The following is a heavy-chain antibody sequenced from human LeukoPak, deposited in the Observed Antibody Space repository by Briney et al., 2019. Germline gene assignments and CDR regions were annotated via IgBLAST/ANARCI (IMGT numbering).Heavy chain of an antibody. CDR1: VYTFTGYY. Sequence: ASVKVSCKASVYTFTGYYMHWVRQAPGQALEWMGWINANSGGTNYAQKFQGRVTMTRDTSINTAYMELSRLRSDDTAVYYCARVITVATGSDYWGQGTLVTVSS. CDR2: INANSGGT. D-gene: IGHD6-19*01. CDR3: ARVITVATGSDY. V-gene: IGHV1-2*02. J-gene: IGHJ4*02.